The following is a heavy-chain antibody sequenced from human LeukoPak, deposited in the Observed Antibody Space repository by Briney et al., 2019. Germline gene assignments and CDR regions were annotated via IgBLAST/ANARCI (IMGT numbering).Heavy chain of an antibody. J-gene: IGHJ5*02. Sequence: SETLSPTCTVSGASISPYYWTWIRQPPGKGLEWIGYIYSSGSTSYNPSLKSRVTISLDTSNNQFSLRLSSVTAADTAVYYCARLPGTGRFDPWGQGTLVTVSS. CDR2: IYSSGST. CDR1: GASISPYY. D-gene: IGHD1-14*01. V-gene: IGHV4-59*08. CDR3: ARLPGTGRFDP.